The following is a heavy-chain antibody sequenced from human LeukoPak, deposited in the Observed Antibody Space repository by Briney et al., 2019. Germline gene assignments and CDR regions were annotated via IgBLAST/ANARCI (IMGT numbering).Heavy chain of an antibody. CDR3: ARGPTYCSSTSCYQWFDP. V-gene: IGHV1-3*03. J-gene: IGHJ5*02. D-gene: IGHD2-2*01. Sequence: ASVKVSCKASGYTFTSYAMHWVRQAPGQRLEWMGWINAGNGNTKYSQEFQGRVTITRDTSASTAYMELSSLRSEDMAVYYCARGPTYCSSTSCYQWFDPWGQGTLVTVSS. CDR1: GYTFTSYA. CDR2: INAGNGNT.